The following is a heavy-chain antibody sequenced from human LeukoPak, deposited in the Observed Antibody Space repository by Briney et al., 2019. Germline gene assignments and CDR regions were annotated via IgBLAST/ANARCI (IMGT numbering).Heavy chain of an antibody. V-gene: IGHV3-21*01. J-gene: IGHJ4*02. Sequence: GGSLRLSCAASGFSFSGYRMNWVRQAPGKGLEWVSSISSGSTYIYYADSVKGRFTISRDNAKNSLYLHMNSLRAEDTAVYYCARGPYSSGWTRFDYWGQGTLVTVSS. CDR1: GFSFSGYR. CDR3: ARGPYSSGWTRFDY. D-gene: IGHD6-19*01. CDR2: ISSGSTYI.